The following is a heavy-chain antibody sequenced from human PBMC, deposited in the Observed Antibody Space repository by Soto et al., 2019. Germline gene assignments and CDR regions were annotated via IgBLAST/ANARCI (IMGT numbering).Heavy chain of an antibody. V-gene: IGHV3-30*18. CDR3: AKETIQVGGPNYFDY. CDR1: GFTFGRYG. J-gene: IGHJ4*02. D-gene: IGHD1-1*01. CDR2: ISWDGLAQ. Sequence: GGSLRLSCEASGFTFGRYGMHWVRQAPGMGLEWVAVISWDGLAQYYGDSVRGRFTISRDNSQSTLYLQMNSLRTEDTASYYCAKETIQVGGPNYFDYWGQGVLVTVSS.